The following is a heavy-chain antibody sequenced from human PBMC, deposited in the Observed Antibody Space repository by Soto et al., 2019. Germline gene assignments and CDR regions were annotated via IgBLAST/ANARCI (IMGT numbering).Heavy chain of an antibody. CDR1: GFTFSSYS. V-gene: IGHV5-51*01. CDR3: GAWRGSSWFDY. D-gene: IGHD2-2*01. Sequence: GESLKISCKASGFTFSSYSLGWVRHMPGKGLQWMGNIFSSDSSAKYSPSFVGQVTISVDRSINTAYLQWSSLKASDTAIYYCGAWRGSSWFDYWGPGTLVTVSS. J-gene: IGHJ4*02. CDR2: IFSSDSSA.